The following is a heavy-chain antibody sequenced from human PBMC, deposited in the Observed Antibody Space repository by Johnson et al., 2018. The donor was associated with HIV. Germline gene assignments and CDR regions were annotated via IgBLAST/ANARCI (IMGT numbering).Heavy chain of an antibody. V-gene: IGHV3-30*02. Sequence: QVQLVESGGGVVQPGGSLRLSCAASGFTFSTYAMHWVRQAPGKGLEWVAFIRYDVSRKHYADSLKGRFNISSDNSKNTMYLHMNSLRAEETAVYYCATEVYGSGTYGAFDIWGQGTKVTVSS. D-gene: IGHD3-10*01. J-gene: IGHJ3*02. CDR2: IRYDVSRK. CDR1: GFTFSTYA. CDR3: ATEVYGSGTYGAFDI.